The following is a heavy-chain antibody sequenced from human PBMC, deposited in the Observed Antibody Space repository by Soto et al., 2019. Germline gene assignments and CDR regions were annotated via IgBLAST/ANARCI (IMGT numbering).Heavy chain of an antibody. CDR2: IYDSGST. V-gene: IGHV4-39*02. CDR1: GASISRGNYY. CDR3: ASSRYHAYTIFYY. J-gene: IGHJ4*02. D-gene: IGHD2-2*01. Sequence: QLQLQESGPGLVKPSETLALTCTVSGASISRGNYYWGWIRQPPGKGLEWIGSIYDSGSTYYNPSLKSRVTISTTGPSPELSSVTAGDTVLYYWASSRYHAYTIFYYGGRGTLVIVPS.